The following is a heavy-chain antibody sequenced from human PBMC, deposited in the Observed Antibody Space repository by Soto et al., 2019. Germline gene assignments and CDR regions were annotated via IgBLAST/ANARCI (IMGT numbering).Heavy chain of an antibody. CDR1: GGSISSSSYY. J-gene: IGHJ4*02. Sequence: PSETLSLTCTVSGGSISSSSYYWGWIRQPPGKGLEWIGSIYYSGSTYYNPSLKSRVTISVDTSKNQFSLKLSSVTAADTAVYYCARLLGYYDSSGLRYFDYWGQGTLVTVSS. V-gene: IGHV4-39*01. CDR3: ARLLGYYDSSGLRYFDY. D-gene: IGHD3-22*01. CDR2: IYYSGST.